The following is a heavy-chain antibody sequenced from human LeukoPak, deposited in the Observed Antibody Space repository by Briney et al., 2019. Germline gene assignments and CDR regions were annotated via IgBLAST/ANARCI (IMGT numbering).Heavy chain of an antibody. V-gene: IGHV4-61*02. Sequence: TSQTLSLTCTVSGGSISSDNYYWSWIRQPAGKGLEWVGLIYTSGTTNYNPSLKSRLTISLDTSKNQFSLKLSSVTAADTAVYYCARASDYYGSGSYYNPNWFDSWGQGTLVTVSS. D-gene: IGHD3-10*01. J-gene: IGHJ5*01. CDR2: IYTSGTT. CDR3: ARASDYYGSGSYYNPNWFDS. CDR1: GGSISSDNYY.